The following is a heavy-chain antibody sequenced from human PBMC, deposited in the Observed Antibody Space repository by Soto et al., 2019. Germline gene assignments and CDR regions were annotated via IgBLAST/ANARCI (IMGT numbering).Heavy chain of an antibody. CDR2: ISGSGGST. D-gene: IGHD3-3*01. V-gene: IGHV3-23*01. CDR3: AKGYYDFWSGYYYFDY. CDR1: GFTFSSYA. Sequence: VQLLESGGGLVQPGGSLRLSCAASGFTFSSYAMSWVRQAPGKGLEWVSAISGSGGSTYYADSVKGRFTISRDNSKNTLYMQMNSLRAEDTAVYYCAKGYYDFWSGYYYFDYWGQGTLVTVSS. J-gene: IGHJ4*02.